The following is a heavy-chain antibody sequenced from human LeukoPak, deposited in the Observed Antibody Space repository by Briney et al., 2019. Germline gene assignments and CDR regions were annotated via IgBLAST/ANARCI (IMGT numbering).Heavy chain of an antibody. Sequence: GGSLRLSCAASGFTFSNYWIHWVRQAPGKGLVWVSRINSDGSSTSYADSVKGRFTISRDNAKNSLYLQMNSLRAEDTAVYYCARDPTPTTVLTGFDYWGQGTLVTVSS. CDR2: INSDGSST. CDR3: ARDPTPTTVLTGFDY. J-gene: IGHJ4*02. D-gene: IGHD4-11*01. V-gene: IGHV3-74*01. CDR1: GFTFSNYW.